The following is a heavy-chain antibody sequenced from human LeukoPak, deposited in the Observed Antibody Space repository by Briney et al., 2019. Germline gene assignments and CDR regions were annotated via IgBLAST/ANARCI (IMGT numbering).Heavy chain of an antibody. D-gene: IGHD1-26*01. CDR2: IYYSGST. J-gene: IGHJ4*02. CDR1: GASISSYY. Sequence: SSETLSLTCTVSGASISSYYWSWIRQPPGKGLEWIGNIYYSGSTYYNPSLKSRVTISVDTSKNQFSLKLSSVTAADTAVYYCAREAPGRGEFYWGQGTLVTVSS. V-gene: IGHV4-59*04. CDR3: AREAPGRGEFY.